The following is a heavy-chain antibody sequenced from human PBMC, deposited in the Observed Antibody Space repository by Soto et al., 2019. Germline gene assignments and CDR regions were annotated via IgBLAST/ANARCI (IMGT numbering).Heavy chain of an antibody. CDR2: ISYDGSIK. V-gene: IGHV3-30-3*01. D-gene: IGHD3-10*01. Sequence: QVQLVESGGGVVRPGRSLRLSCAASGFTFSSHSIQWVGQAPGKGLEWVAVISYDGSIKYYADSVKGRFTISRDNSKNTAYLQMNSLRAEDTAVFYCAREWSTSGDLDYWGQGTLVIVSS. J-gene: IGHJ4*02. CDR3: AREWSTSGDLDY. CDR1: GFTFSSHS.